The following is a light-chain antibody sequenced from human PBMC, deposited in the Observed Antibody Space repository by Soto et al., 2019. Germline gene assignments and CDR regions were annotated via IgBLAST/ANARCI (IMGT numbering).Light chain of an antibody. V-gene: IGLV2-14*01. CDR2: DVS. J-gene: IGLJ1*01. CDR1: SSDVGGYKY. Sequence: QSALTQPASVSGSPGQSITISCTGTSSDVGGYKYVSWYQQYPAKAPKLMIYDVSNRPSGVSNRFSGSKSGNTASLTISGLQAEDEADYYCSSYTGSSTYVFGTVTKLTVL. CDR3: SSYTGSSTYV.